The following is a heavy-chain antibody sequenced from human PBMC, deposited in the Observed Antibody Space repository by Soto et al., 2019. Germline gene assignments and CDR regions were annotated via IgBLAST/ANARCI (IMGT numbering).Heavy chain of an antibody. CDR1: GFTFSNYA. CDR3: AKAQYSTSPGNYYYYAMDV. V-gene: IGHV3-23*01. J-gene: IGHJ6*02. D-gene: IGHD6-6*01. Sequence: DVQLLESGGGLVQPGGSLRLYCAASGFTFSNYAMSWVRQAPGKGLEWVSGISGSGGSTYYADSVKGRFTISRDNSKNTLYLQLNSLRAEDTAVYFCAKAQYSTSPGNYYYYAMDVWGQGTTVTVSS. CDR2: ISGSGGST.